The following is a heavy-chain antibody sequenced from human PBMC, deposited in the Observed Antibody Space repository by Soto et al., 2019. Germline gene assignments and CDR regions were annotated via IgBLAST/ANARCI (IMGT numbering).Heavy chain of an antibody. Sequence: SETLSRTCGVSVVSLSSSNWWNWVRQPPGKGLEWIGEIYHSGHINYNPSLKSRVTVSVDKSKNQFSLNLRSVTAADTAVYYCARRTNTAIQWRLQDWGQGTLVIVSS. CDR1: VVSLSSSNW. D-gene: IGHD5-18*01. V-gene: IGHV4-4*02. CDR2: IYHSGHI. J-gene: IGHJ4*02. CDR3: ARRTNTAIQWRLQD.